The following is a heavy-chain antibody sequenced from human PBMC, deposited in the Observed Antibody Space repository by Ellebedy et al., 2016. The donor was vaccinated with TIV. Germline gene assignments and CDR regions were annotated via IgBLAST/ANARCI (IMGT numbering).Heavy chain of an antibody. CDR3: ARAPLMVYANEPGWFDP. J-gene: IGHJ5*02. V-gene: IGHV1-69*13. Sequence: SVKVSXXASGGTFSSYAISWVRQAPGQGLEWMGGIIPIFGTANYAQKFQGRVTITADESTSTAYMELSSLRSEDTAVYYCARAPLMVYANEPGWFDPWGQGTLVTVSS. D-gene: IGHD2-8*01. CDR2: IIPIFGTA. CDR1: GGTFSSYA.